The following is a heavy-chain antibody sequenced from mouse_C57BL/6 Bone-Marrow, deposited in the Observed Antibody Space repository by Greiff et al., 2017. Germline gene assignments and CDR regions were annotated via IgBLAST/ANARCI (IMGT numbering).Heavy chain of an antibody. V-gene: IGHV1-55*01. Sequence: QVQLQQPGAELVKPGASVTMSCKASGYTFTSYWITWVKQRPGQGLEWIGGFYPGSGSTNYNEKFKSKATLAVDTSSSTAYVQLSSRTSEDSAVYYCARVGSDYWGQGTTLTVSS. J-gene: IGHJ2*01. CDR1: GYTFTSYW. D-gene: IGHD1-1*02. CDR2: FYPGSGST. CDR3: ARVGSDY.